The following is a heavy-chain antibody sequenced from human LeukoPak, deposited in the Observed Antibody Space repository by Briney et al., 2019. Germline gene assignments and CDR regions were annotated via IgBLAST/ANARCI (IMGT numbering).Heavy chain of an antibody. V-gene: IGHV1-2*02. Sequence: ASVKVSCKASGYTFTGYYMHWVRQASGQGLEWMGWINPNSGGTNYAQKFQGRVTMTRDTSISTAYMELSRLRSDDTAVYYCARDVNRGSYLFDYWGQGTLVTVSS. J-gene: IGHJ4*02. CDR1: GYTFTGYY. CDR2: INPNSGGT. CDR3: ARDVNRGSYLFDY. D-gene: IGHD1-26*01.